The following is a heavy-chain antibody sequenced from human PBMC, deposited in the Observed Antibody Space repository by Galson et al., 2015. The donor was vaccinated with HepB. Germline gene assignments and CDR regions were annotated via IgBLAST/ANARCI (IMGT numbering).Heavy chain of an antibody. V-gene: IGHV3-11*03. D-gene: IGHD3-10*01. CDR2: ISSSSSYT. CDR3: VKGGSGSYSNVGDN. CDR1: GFTFSDYY. J-gene: IGHJ4*02. Sequence: SLRLSCAASGFTFSDYYMSWIRQAPGKGLEWVSYISSSSSYTNYADSVKGRFTISRDNAKNSLYLQMNSLRVEDSALYYCVKGGSGSYSNVGDNWGQGTLVTVSS.